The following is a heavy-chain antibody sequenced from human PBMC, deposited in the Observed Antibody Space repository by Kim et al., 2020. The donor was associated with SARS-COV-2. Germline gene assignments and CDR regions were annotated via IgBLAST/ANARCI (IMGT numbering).Heavy chain of an antibody. D-gene: IGHD3-10*01. V-gene: IGHV3-74*01. CDR1: GFTFRTYW. CDR3: VRGLGDY. Sequence: CAASGFTFRTYWMHWVRQAPGKGLVWVSRINGAGTLTTYADSVKGRCTVSSDNDQSKIYLQMNSLTKEDTALYFCVRGLGDYWGQGTPVTVSS. CDR2: INGAGTLT. J-gene: IGHJ4*02.